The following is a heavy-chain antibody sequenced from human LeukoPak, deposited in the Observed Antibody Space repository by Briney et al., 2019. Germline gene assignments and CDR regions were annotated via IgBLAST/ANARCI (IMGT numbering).Heavy chain of an antibody. V-gene: IGHV3-21*01. CDR1: GFTFSSYS. CDR3: ASSPYCSGGSCYPYYFES. Sequence: PGGSLRLSCAASGFTFSSYSMNWVRQAPGKGLEWVSSISSSSSYIYYADSVKGRFTISRDNAKNSLYLQMNSLRAEDMAVYYCASSPYCSGGSCYPYYFESWGQGTLVTVSS. J-gene: IGHJ4*02. D-gene: IGHD2-15*01. CDR2: ISSSSSYI.